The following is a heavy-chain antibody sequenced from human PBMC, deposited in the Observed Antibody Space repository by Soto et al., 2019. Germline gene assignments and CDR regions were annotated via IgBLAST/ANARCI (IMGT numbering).Heavy chain of an antibody. Sequence: GGSLRLSCKTSGFTFSTYAMNWVRQAPGKGLEWVSAISGSGGSTYNADSVKGRFTISRDNSKNTLYLQMNSLRAEDTAVYYCAKDARGGEYYFAYWRQGTLVTVSS. D-gene: IGHD3-16*01. V-gene: IGHV3-23*01. CDR3: AKDARGGEYYFAY. CDR2: ISGSGGST. CDR1: GFTFSTYA. J-gene: IGHJ4*02.